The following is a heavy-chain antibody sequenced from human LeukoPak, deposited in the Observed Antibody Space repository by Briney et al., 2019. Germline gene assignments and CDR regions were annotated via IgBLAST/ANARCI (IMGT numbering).Heavy chain of an antibody. CDR3: AKDLHDYGNYVGWFDS. Sequence: WGSLRLSCVASGFTFSSYAMDWVRQAPGKGLEWVSAISGSGGNTYYADSVKGRFTISRDHSKTTLFLQMNSLRAEDTAVYYCAKDLHDYGNYVGWFDSWGQGTLVTASS. CDR1: GFTFSSYA. CDR2: ISGSGGNT. V-gene: IGHV3-23*01. J-gene: IGHJ5*01. D-gene: IGHD4-11*01.